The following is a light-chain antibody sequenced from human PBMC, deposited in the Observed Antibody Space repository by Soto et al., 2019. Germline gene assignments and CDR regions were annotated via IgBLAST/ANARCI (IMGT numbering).Light chain of an antibody. CDR1: SSDVGGYNY. V-gene: IGLV2-8*01. J-gene: IGLJ2*01. CDR2: EVS. Sequence: QSVLTQPPSASGSPGQSVTISCTGTSSDVGGYNYVSWYQQHPGKAPKLMIYEVSKRPSGVPDRFSGSKSGNTASLTVSGLPAEYEADYYCSSYAGSNMVVFGGGTKLTVL. CDR3: SSYAGSNMVV.